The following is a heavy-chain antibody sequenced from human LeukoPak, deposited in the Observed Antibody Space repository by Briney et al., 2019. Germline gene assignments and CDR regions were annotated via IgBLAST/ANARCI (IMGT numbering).Heavy chain of an antibody. J-gene: IGHJ5*02. Sequence: PSETLSLTCTVSGGSISRGGYYWSWIRQHPGKGLEWIGYIYYSGSTYYNPSLKSRVTISVDTSRNQFSLKLHSVTAADTAVYYCAREGTSHNWFDPWGQGTLVTVSS. CDR2: IYYSGST. CDR1: GGSISRGGYY. CDR3: AREGTSHNWFDP. D-gene: IGHD2-2*01. V-gene: IGHV4-31*03.